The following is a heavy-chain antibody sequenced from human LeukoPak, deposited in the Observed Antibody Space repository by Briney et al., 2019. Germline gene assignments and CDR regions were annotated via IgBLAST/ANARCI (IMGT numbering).Heavy chain of an antibody. CDR2: VNRDGSST. V-gene: IGHV3-74*01. D-gene: IGHD3-9*01. CDR1: KFTFSIYW. Sequence: GGSLRLSCAASKFTFSIYWMRWVRQAPGKGLVWVSCVNRDGSSTNYADSVKGRFTISRDNAKNTVYLQMNSLRAEDTAVYYCAKDQLDVVLTGYSSHWGQGTLVTVSS. J-gene: IGHJ4*02. CDR3: AKDQLDVVLTGYSSH.